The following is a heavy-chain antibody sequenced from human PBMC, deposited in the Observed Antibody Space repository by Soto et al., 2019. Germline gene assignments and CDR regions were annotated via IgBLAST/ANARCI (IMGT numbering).Heavy chain of an antibody. CDR3: ASGSGASAYIDS. J-gene: IGHJ4*02. CDR1: GGSVRSGSNY. Sequence: TSETLSLTCTVSGGSVRSGSNYWSWIRQPPGKGLEWIGYIYHSGSTDYNPSLKSRVTISADTSKNQFSLKLTSVTTADTAMYFCASGSGASAYIDSWGQGTPVTSPQ. CDR2: IYHSGST. V-gene: IGHV4-61*01. D-gene: IGHD2-15*01.